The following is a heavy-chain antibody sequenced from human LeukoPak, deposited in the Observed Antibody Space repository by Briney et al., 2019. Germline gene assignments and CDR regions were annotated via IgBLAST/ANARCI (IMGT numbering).Heavy chain of an antibody. V-gene: IGHV3-23*01. CDR1: GFSFSSYA. CDR2: ISESGGNT. J-gene: IGHJ4*02. CDR3: AKEDYCTNGVCYNAHTFDY. D-gene: IGHD2-8*01. Sequence: TGGSLRLSCAASGFSFSSYAMSWVSQAPGKGLEWVSAISESGGNTYYADSVKGRFTISRDNSKNTLDLQMNSLRAEDTAVYYCAKEDYCTNGVCYNAHTFDYWGQGTLVTVSS.